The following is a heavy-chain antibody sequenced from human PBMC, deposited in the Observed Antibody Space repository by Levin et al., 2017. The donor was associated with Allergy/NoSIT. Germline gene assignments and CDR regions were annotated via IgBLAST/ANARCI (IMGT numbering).Heavy chain of an antibody. Sequence: GESLKISCAASGFTFSSYAMSWVRQAPGKGLEWVSAISGSGGSTYYADSVKGRFTISRDNSKNTLYLQMNSLRAEDTAVYYCAKEALTRESPGHGVYFDYWGQGTLVTVSS. J-gene: IGHJ4*02. CDR2: ISGSGGST. CDR1: GFTFSSYA. CDR3: AKEALTRESPGHGVYFDY. D-gene: IGHD3-10*01. V-gene: IGHV3-23*01.